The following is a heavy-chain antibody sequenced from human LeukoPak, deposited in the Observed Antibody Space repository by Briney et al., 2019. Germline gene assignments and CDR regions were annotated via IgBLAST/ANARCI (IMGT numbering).Heavy chain of an antibody. J-gene: IGHJ1*01. V-gene: IGHV3-53*01. D-gene: IGHD2-2*01. CDR3: ARSLGFCSSSNCQEYLQH. CDR2: IYRSGST. CDR1: GFTASSNY. Sequence: PGGSLRLSCAASGFTASSNYMSWVRQAPGKGLEWVSVIYRSGSTYYADSVKGRFTISRDNSNNTLYLQMNSLRAEDTAVYYCARSLGFCSSSNCQEYLQHWGQGTPVTVSS.